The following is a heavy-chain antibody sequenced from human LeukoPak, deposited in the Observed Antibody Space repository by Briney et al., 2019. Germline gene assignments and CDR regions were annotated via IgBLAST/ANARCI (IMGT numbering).Heavy chain of an antibody. D-gene: IGHD3-9*01. V-gene: IGHV4-4*02. CDR3: ARAPLRPNDWYYFDY. J-gene: IGHJ4*02. CDR2: VFHSGST. Sequence: PSETLSLTCAVSGGSIISSNWWSWVRQPPGKGLEWIGEVFHSGSTNYSPSLRSRVTISVDKSKNQFSLKLNSVTAADTAVYYCARAPLRPNDWYYFDYWGQGTLVTVSS. CDR1: GGSIISSNW.